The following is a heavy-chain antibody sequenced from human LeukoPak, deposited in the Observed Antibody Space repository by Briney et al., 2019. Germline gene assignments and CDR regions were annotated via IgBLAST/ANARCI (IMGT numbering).Heavy chain of an antibody. CDR3: ARHRIGDYYDSSGPDAFDI. Sequence: SETLSLTCTVSGYSISSGYYWGWIRQPPGKGLEWIGSIYHSGSTYYNPSLKSRVTISVDTSKNQFSLKLSSVTAADTAVYYCARHRIGDYYDSSGPDAFDIWGQGTMVTVSS. V-gene: IGHV4-38-2*02. J-gene: IGHJ3*02. CDR1: GYSISSGYY. D-gene: IGHD3-22*01. CDR2: IYHSGST.